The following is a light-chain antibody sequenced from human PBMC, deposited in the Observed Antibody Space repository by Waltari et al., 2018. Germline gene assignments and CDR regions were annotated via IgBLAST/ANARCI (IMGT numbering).Light chain of an antibody. CDR1: SRDIGAYNY. V-gene: IGLV2-8*01. J-gene: IGLJ2*01. CDR3: CSYGGDKNFVI. CDR2: EVT. Sequence: QSALTQPPSASGSPGQSLTIPCPGTSRDIGAYNYVSWYQQHPGKAPKLLIYEVTKRPAGVPDRFSASKSGNTASLTVSGLQAEDEAEYFCCSYGGDKNFVIFGGGTRLTVL.